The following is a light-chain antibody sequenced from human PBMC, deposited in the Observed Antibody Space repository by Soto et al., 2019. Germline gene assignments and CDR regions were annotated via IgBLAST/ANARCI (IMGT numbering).Light chain of an antibody. J-gene: IGKJ1*01. CDR3: HQRQSWPRT. CDR1: QYVGTR. Sequence: EILLTQSPAPLSASPGETAPLSCRASQYVGTRLAWYQHKPGQAPRLLIYYTSNRATGIPARFSGSGSGTDFTLTISSLAPEDFAIYYCHQRQSWPRTFGQGTKVDIK. V-gene: IGKV3-11*01. CDR2: YTS.